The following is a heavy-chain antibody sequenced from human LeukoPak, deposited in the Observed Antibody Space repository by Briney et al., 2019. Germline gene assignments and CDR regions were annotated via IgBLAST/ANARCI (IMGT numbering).Heavy chain of an antibody. CDR2: IKPSGTDT. CDR1: GYSFTSYN. J-gene: IGHJ3*02. CDR3: ARRLDYPDAFDI. D-gene: IGHD3/OR15-3a*01. V-gene: IGHV1-46*01. Sequence: ASVKVSCKTSGYSFTSYNLHWVRQAPGQRLEWMGIIKPSGTDTKYAQKFQGRVTMTTDTSTSTAYMELRSLRSDDTAVYYCARRLDYPDAFDIWGQGTMVTVSS.